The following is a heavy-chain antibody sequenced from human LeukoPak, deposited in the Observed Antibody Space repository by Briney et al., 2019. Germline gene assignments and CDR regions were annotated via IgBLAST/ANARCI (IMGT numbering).Heavy chain of an antibody. CDR3: AREEYQLLVDY. D-gene: IGHD2-2*01. V-gene: IGHV3-48*01. J-gene: IGHJ4*02. Sequence: PGGSLRLSCAASGFTFSNYEMNWVRQAPGKGLEWVSYISSSSSTIYYADSVKGRFTISRDNAKNSLYLQMNSLRAEDTAVYYCAREEYQLLVDYWGQGTLVTVSS. CDR1: GFTFSNYE. CDR2: ISSSSSTI.